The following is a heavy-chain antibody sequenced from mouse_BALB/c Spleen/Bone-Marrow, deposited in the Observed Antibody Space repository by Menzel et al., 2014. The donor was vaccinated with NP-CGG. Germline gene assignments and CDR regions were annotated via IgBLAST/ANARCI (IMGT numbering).Heavy chain of an antibody. CDR3: ARVGDSDYAMDY. CDR1: GFSLSHYG. CDR2: IWAGGST. D-gene: IGHD2-13*01. J-gene: IGHJ4*01. Sequence: VKLQESGPGLVAPSQSLSITCTVSGFSLSHYGVHWVRQPPGKGLERLGVIWAGGSTNYISALMSRLTISKDNSKSXVFLKMHSLQTDDTAMYFCARVGDSDYAMDYWGQGTSVTVSS. V-gene: IGHV2-9*02.